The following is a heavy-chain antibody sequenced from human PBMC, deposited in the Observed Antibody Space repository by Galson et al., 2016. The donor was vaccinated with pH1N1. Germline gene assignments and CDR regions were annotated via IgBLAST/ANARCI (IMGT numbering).Heavy chain of an antibody. J-gene: IGHJ3*02. D-gene: IGHD6-25*01. V-gene: IGHV1-69*06. CDR2: IIPLFGTG. CDR1: RGTFSNYV. CDR3: ARDGGRAGAFDI. Sequence: SVKVSCKASRGTFSNYVINWVRQAPGQGLEWMGGIIPLFGTGYNARNFQGRFTITADKSTSTTYMELNSLTSEDTALYFCARDGGRAGAFDIWGPGKMVTVSS.